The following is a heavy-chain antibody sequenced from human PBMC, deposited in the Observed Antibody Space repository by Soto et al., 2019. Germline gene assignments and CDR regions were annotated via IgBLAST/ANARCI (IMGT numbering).Heavy chain of an antibody. CDR1: GGSISSGGYY. CDR2: IYYSGST. Sequence: QVQLQESGPGLVKPSQTLSLTCTVSGGSISSGGYYWSWIRQHPGKGLEWNGYIYYSGSTYYNPSLKSRVTISVDTSKNQFSLKLSSVTAADTAVYYCARGPRLTTFGGVIVDYWGQGTLVTVSS. D-gene: IGHD3-16*02. V-gene: IGHV4-31*03. CDR3: ARGPRLTTFGGVIVDY. J-gene: IGHJ4*02.